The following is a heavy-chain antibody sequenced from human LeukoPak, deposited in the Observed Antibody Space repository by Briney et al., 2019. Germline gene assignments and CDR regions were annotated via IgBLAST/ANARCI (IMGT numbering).Heavy chain of an antibody. J-gene: IGHJ4*02. V-gene: IGHV1-46*01. CDR3: ARAYDFPDY. CDR2: IYPRDGST. D-gene: IGHD3-3*01. Sequence: GASVKVSCTASGYTFTSNYIHWVRQAPGQGLEWMGMIYPRDGSTSYAQKFQGRVTVTRDTSTSTVHMELSGLRSEDTAVYYCARAYDFPDYWGQGTLVTVSS. CDR1: GYTFTSNY.